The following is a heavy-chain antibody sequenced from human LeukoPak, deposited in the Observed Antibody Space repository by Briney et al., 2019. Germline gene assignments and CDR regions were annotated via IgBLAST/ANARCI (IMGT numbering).Heavy chain of an antibody. CDR2: ISGDGST. CDR1: GFTVSSNY. J-gene: IGHJ4*02. CDR3: ARGYGSGAGYFDY. V-gene: IGHV3-53*01. D-gene: IGHD3-10*01. Sequence: GGSLRLSCAASGFTVSSNYIRWVRQAPGKGLEWVSVISGDGSTYYYTDSVKGRFTISRDNSKNTLFLQMNSLRAEDTAVYYCARGYGSGAGYFDYWGQGTLVTVSS.